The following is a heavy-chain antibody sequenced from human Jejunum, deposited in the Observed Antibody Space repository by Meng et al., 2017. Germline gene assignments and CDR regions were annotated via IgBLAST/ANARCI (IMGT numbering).Heavy chain of an antibody. J-gene: IGHJ3*01. CDR2: ISGSGGIT. D-gene: IGHD3-10*01. Sequence: GGSLRLSCAASGLTFSRYAMSWVRQAPGKGLEWVSVISGSGGITYYAESVEGRFIISRDNYKHVLYLEMSSLRAEDTALYFCAKVTDASGTYYTSALDVWGQGTLVTVSS. CDR3: AKVTDASGTYYTSALDV. V-gene: IGHV3-23*01. CDR1: GLTFSRYA.